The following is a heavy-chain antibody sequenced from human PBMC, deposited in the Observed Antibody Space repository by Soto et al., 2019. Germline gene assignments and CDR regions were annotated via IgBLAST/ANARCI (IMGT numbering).Heavy chain of an antibody. D-gene: IGHD3-3*01. CDR2: ISGSGGST. Sequence: VGSLRLSCAASGFTFISYAMSWVRQAPGKGLEWVSAISGSGGSTYYADSVKGRFTISRDNSKNTLYLQMNSLRAEDTAVYYCAKDRPRAYDFWSGYYDYWGQGTLVTVSS. CDR3: AKDRPRAYDFWSGYYDY. CDR1: GFTFISYA. J-gene: IGHJ4*02. V-gene: IGHV3-23*01.